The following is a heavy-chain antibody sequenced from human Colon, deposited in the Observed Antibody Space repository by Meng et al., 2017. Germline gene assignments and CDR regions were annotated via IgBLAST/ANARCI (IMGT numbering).Heavy chain of an antibody. CDR3: ARERVATTAVDF. D-gene: IGHD1-1*01. CDR1: GVTFNNCA. Sequence: QVQLVQTGAQVRRSGSSVKLSCKSSGVTFNNCAFNWVRQAPGQGRECMREIIPIFGKTNYAQKFQGRVTITADGSTNTSFMELSSLISEDSAVYYCARERVATTAVDFWGLGTLVTVSS. CDR2: IIPIFGKT. J-gene: IGHJ4*02. V-gene: IGHV1-69*01.